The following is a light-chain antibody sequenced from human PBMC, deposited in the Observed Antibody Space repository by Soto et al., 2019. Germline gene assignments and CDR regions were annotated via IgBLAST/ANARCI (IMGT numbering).Light chain of an antibody. Sequence: EVVLTQSPATLSLSPGERSTLSCRASQSVSRKLVSYQQKPGQAPRLIVYDTYTRATGIPARFSGSGSGTEFTLTISSLQSEDFAVYYCQQYNTWTSITFGQGTRLEIK. CDR3: QQYNTWTSIT. CDR1: QSVSRK. CDR2: DTY. J-gene: IGKJ5*01. V-gene: IGKV3-15*01.